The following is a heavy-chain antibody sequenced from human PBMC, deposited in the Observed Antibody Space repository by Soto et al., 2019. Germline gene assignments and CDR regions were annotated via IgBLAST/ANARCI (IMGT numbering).Heavy chain of an antibody. Sequence: QVQLVESGGGLVQPGRSLRLSCAASGFTFSSYTMHWVRQAPGKGLEWVAVISFDGNNKYYPDSVRGRFTISRDNSKNPLYLQMNSLRPEDTAVYYCVKDGGRTVAGTFAYWGQGTLVTVSS. CDR1: GFTFSSYT. V-gene: IGHV3-30*18. D-gene: IGHD6-19*01. J-gene: IGHJ4*02. CDR3: VKDGGRTVAGTFAY. CDR2: ISFDGNNK.